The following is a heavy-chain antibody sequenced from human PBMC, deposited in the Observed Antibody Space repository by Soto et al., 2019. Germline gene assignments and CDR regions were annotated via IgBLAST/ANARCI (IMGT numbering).Heavy chain of an antibody. CDR2: ISGSGGRT. V-gene: IGHV3-23*01. CDR3: ANQPLIVEAFDY. J-gene: IGHJ4*02. D-gene: IGHD3-22*01. CDR1: GFTFSSYA. Sequence: EVQLLESGGGLVQPGGSLRLSCAASGFTFSSYAMSWVRQAPGKGLEWVSAISGSGGRTYYADSVKGRFTVSRHNSKNTLYLKINSLRAEDTAVYYCANQPLIVEAFDYWGQGTLVTVSS.